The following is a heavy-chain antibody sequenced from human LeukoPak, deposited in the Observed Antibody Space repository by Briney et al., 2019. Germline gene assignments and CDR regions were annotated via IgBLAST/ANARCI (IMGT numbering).Heavy chain of an antibody. J-gene: IGHJ4*02. CDR1: GFTLINHW. D-gene: IGHD3-10*01. CDR3: ARDSGSGSYGDY. Sequence: GGSLRLSCAASGFTLINHWMHWVRQAPGKGLVWVSRISTDGSSTYYADSVKGRFTISRDGAKNTLYLQMNSLRAEDTAVYYCARDSGSGSYGDYWGQGTLVTVSS. CDR2: ISTDGSST. V-gene: IGHV3-74*01.